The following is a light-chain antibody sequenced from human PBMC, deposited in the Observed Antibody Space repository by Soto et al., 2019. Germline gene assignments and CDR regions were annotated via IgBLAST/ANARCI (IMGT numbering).Light chain of an antibody. CDR2: GAS. CDR1: QSVTSTY. V-gene: IGKV3-20*01. CDR3: HQYGSSAWT. J-gene: IGKJ1*01. Sequence: EIVLTQSPGTLSLSQGERASLSCRASQSVTSTYLAWYQQRPGQAPRLLIFGASSRATGIPDRFSGSGSGTDFTLTISRLEPEDFAVYYCHQYGSSAWTFGQGTKVDIK.